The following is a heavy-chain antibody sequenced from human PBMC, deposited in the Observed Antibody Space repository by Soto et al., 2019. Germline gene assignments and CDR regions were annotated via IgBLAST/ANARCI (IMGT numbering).Heavy chain of an antibody. D-gene: IGHD1-20*01. Sequence: GSGPTLVNPTDTLTLTYTFSGFSLTSPGMCVSWIRQSPGKTLECLALIERDDDDKYYSTSLRTRITISKDTRKNQVVLTMANMEPADTATYYCARSIRGPRRFNGMDVWGQGTTVTVSS. J-gene: IGHJ6*02. CDR2: IERDDDDK. CDR3: ARSIRGPRRFNGMDV. V-gene: IGHV2-70*13. CDR1: GFSLTSPGMC.